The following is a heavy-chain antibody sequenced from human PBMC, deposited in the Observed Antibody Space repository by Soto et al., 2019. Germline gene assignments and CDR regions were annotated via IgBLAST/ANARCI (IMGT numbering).Heavy chain of an antibody. CDR1: GYTFTSYA. V-gene: IGHV1-3*01. D-gene: IGHD2-2*01. CDR2: INAGNGNT. Sequence: ASVKVSCKASGYTFTSYAMHWVRQAPGQRLEWMGWINAGNGNTKYSQKFQGRVTITRDTSASTAYMELSSLRSEDTAVYYCARARYCSSTSCPFSRGSTGTKFDYWGQGTLVTAPQ. CDR3: ARARYCSSTSCPFSRGSTGTKFDY. J-gene: IGHJ4*02.